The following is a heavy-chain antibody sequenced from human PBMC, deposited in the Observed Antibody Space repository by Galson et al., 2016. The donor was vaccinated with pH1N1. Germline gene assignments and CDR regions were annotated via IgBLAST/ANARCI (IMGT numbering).Heavy chain of an antibody. J-gene: IGHJ3*01. D-gene: IGHD3-16*01. CDR1: GFTFSNTW. CDR2: IKSKFHGGAT. Sequence: SLRLSCAASGFTFSNTWMHWVRQAPGKGLEWVGRIKSKFHGGATDYAAPVQGRFTISRDDSENTLYLQMNSLKTEDTALYYCFGWHDYAWGTGNTFEVRGQGTMVSVSS. V-gene: IGHV3-15*01. CDR3: FGWHDYAWGTGNTFEV.